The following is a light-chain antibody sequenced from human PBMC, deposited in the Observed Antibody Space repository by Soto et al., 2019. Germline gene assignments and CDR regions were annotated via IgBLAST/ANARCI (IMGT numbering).Light chain of an antibody. J-gene: IGKJ3*01. Sequence: DIQMTQSPSSLSESVGDRVTITCRASQSISSYLNWYQQKPGKAPKLLIYAASSLQSGVPSKFSGSGSGTDFTLTISSLQPEDFATYYCQQSYSTPLTFGPGTKVDI. CDR1: QSISSY. CDR3: QQSYSTPLT. CDR2: AAS. V-gene: IGKV1-39*01.